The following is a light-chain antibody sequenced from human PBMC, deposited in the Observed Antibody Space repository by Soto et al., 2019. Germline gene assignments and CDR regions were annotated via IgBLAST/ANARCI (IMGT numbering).Light chain of an antibody. CDR1: QSVTSSF. CDR2: GAS. CDR3: HQYGSSPLT. J-gene: IGKJ4*01. Sequence: EIVLTQSPGTLSLSPGERVTLSCRASQSVTSSFLGWYQQKPGQAPRLLIYGASTRATGIPDRFSGSGSGTDFALTVSRLEAEDFAVYYCHQYGSSPLTLGGGTKVEI. V-gene: IGKV3-20*01.